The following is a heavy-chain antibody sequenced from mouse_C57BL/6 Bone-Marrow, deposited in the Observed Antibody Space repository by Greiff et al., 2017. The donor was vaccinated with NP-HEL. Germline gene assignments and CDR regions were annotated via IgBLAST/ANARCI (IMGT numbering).Heavy chain of an antibody. J-gene: IGHJ4*01. V-gene: IGHV1-61*01. Sequence: QVQLQQPGAELVRPGSSVKLSCKASGYTFTSYWMDWVKQRPGQGLEWIGNIYPSDSETHYNQKFKDKATLTVDKSSITAYMQLSSLTSEDSAVYYCARGEGYYAMYYWGQGTSVTVSS. CDR2: IYPSDSET. CDR3: ARGEGYYAMYY. CDR1: GYTFTSYW.